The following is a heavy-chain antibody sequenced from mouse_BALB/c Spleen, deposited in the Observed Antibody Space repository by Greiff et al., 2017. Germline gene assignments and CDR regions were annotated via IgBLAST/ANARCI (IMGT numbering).Heavy chain of an antibody. CDR3: ARQIDGYYLVYYCDY. CDR1: GFTFSSYA. V-gene: IGHV5-9-3*01. Sequence: EVHLVESGGDLVKPGGSLKLSCAASGFTFSSYAMSWVRQTPEKRLEWVATISSGGSYTYYPDSVKGRFTISRDNAKNTLYLQMSSLRSEDTAMYYCARQIDGYYLVYYCDYWGQGTTLTVSS. CDR2: ISSGGSYT. D-gene: IGHD2-3*01. J-gene: IGHJ2*01.